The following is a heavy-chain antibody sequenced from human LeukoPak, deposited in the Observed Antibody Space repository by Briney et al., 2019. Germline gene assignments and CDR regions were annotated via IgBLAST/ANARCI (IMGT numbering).Heavy chain of an antibody. D-gene: IGHD3-10*01. Sequence: GRSLRLSCAASGFTFSSYGMHWVRQAPGKGLEWVAFIRYDGSNKYYADSVKGRFTISRDNSKNTLYLQMNSLRAEDTAVYYCATPPPVRGVTFDYWGQGTLVTVSS. J-gene: IGHJ4*02. CDR2: IRYDGSNK. CDR3: ATPPPVRGVTFDY. V-gene: IGHV3-30*02. CDR1: GFTFSSYG.